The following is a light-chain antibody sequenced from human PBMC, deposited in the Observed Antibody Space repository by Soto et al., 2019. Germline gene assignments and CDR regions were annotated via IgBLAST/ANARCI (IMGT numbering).Light chain of an antibody. V-gene: IGKV1-5*01. J-gene: IGKJ2*01. Sequence: DIQMTQSPSTLSASVGDRVTITCRASQSISSWLAWYQQKPGKAPKLLIYDASSLESGVPSRFSGSGSGTEFTITISSLQPDDFATYYCQQYNSYLMYTFGQGTKLEIK. CDR1: QSISSW. CDR3: QQYNSYLMYT. CDR2: DAS.